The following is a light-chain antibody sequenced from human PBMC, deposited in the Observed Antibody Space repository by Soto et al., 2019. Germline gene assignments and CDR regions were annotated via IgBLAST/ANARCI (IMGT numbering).Light chain of an antibody. CDR3: AAWDDSLNGPV. Sequence: QSVLTQPPSASGTPGQRVTISCSGSSSNIGSNTVNWYQQLPGTAPKLLIYSNNQRPSGVPDRFSVSKSGTSASLAISGLQSENESAYYCAAWDDSLNGPVFGGGTKVTVL. V-gene: IGLV1-44*01. CDR1: SSNIGSNT. J-gene: IGLJ2*01. CDR2: SNN.